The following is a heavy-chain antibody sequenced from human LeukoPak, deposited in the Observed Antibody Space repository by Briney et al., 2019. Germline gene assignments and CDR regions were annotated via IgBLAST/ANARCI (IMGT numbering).Heavy chain of an antibody. CDR1: GFTFSNAW. D-gene: IGHD3-16*02. Sequence: GGSLRLSCAASGFTFSNAWMSWVRQAPGKGLEWVGRIKSKTDGGTTDYAAPVKGRLTIPRDDSKNTLYLQMNSLRTEDTAVYYCTTPRLGELSFNYYFDYWGQGTLVTVSS. CDR2: IKSKTDGGTT. V-gene: IGHV3-15*01. J-gene: IGHJ4*02. CDR3: TTPRLGELSFNYYFDY.